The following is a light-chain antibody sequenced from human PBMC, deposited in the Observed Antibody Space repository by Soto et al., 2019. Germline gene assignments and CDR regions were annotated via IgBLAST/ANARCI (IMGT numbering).Light chain of an antibody. CDR1: SGHSNYA. Sequence: QLVLTQSPPASASLGASVKLTCTLSSGHSNYAIAWHQQQPEKGPRYLMKINSDGSHIKGDGIPDRFSGSSSGAERYLSISSLQSEDEADYYCQTWGTGIRVFGGGTKLTDL. CDR2: INSDGSH. V-gene: IGLV4-69*01. J-gene: IGLJ2*01. CDR3: QTWGTGIRV.